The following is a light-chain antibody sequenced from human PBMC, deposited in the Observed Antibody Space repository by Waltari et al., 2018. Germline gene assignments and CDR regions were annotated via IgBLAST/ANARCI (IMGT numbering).Light chain of an antibody. CDR3: QHYDNLPPYT. J-gene: IGKJ2*01. V-gene: IGKV1-33*01. CDR1: QDISNY. Sequence: DIQMTQSPSSLSASVGDRVTITCQASQDISNYLNCYQQKPGKDPKLLIYDASNFETAVPSRFSGSGSGTDFTFTISSLQPEDNATYSCQHYDNLPPYTFGQGTKLEIK. CDR2: DAS.